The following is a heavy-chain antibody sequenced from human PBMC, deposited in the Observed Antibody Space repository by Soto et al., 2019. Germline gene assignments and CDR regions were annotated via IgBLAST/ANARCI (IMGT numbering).Heavy chain of an antibody. CDR3: AREGEIAAAGTGYFDY. CDR2: IYYSGST. V-gene: IGHV4-30-4*01. D-gene: IGHD6-13*01. J-gene: IGHJ4*02. CDR1: GGSISSGDYY. Sequence: KSSETLSLTCTVSGGSISSGDYYWSWIRQPPGKGLEWIGYIYYSGSTYYNPSLKSRVTISVDTSKNQFSLKLSSVTAADTAVYYCAREGEIAAAGTGYFDYWGQGTLVTVSS.